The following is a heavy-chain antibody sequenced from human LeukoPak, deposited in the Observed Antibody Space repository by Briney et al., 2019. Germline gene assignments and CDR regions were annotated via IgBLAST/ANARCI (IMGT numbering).Heavy chain of an antibody. CDR2: ISSSGSTI. CDR1: GFTFSDYY. CDR3: ARITKGRSYMGRVDY. V-gene: IGHV3-11*04. Sequence: GGSLRLSCAASGFTFSDYYMSWIRQAPGEGLEWVSYISSSGSTIYYADSVKGRFTISRDNAKNTMYLQMNSLRAEDTAVYFCARITKGRSYMGRVDYWGQGTLVTVSS. D-gene: IGHD1-26*01. J-gene: IGHJ4*02.